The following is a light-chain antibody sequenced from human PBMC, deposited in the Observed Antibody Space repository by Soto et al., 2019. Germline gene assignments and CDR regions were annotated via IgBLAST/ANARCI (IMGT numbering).Light chain of an antibody. CDR2: GAS. CDR3: QQYGSSPRT. V-gene: IGKV3-20*01. CDR1: QSLSSSY. J-gene: IGKJ1*01. Sequence: EIVLTQSPGTLSLSPGERATLSCRASQSLSSSYLAWYHQKPGQAPRLLMHGASNRATGIPDRFSGSGSGTDFTLTISRLEPEDFAVYYCQQYGSSPRTFGQGTKVEIK.